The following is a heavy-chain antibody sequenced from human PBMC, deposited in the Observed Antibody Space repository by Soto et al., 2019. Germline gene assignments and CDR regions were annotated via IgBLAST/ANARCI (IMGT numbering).Heavy chain of an antibody. V-gene: IGHV2-5*01. CDR2: IYWNDDK. CDR3: AHRLVGIAARPFDY. J-gene: IGHJ4*02. D-gene: IGHD6-6*01. CDR1: GFSLSTSGVG. Sequence: QITLKESGPTLVKPTQTLTLTCTFSGFSLSTSGVGVGWIRQPPGKALEWLALIYWNDDKRYSPSLKSRLTITKDTSKNQVVLTMTNMDPVDTATYYCAHRLVGIAARPFDYWGQGTLVTVSS.